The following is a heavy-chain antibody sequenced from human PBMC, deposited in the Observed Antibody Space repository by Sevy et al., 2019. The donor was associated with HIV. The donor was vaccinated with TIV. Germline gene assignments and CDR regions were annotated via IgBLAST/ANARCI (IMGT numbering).Heavy chain of an antibody. J-gene: IGHJ4*02. D-gene: IGHD2-15*01. CDR1: GFSFSGYS. CDR3: AREAPLGYCSGGSCPIDY. CDR2: ISSSGSYI. Sequence: GGSLRLSCAASGFSFSGYSMNWVHQAPGKGLEWVSSISSSGSYIYYPDSVKGRFTISRDNAKNSLYLQMNSLRAEDTAVYSCAREAPLGYCSGGSCPIDYWGQGTLVTVSS. V-gene: IGHV3-21*01.